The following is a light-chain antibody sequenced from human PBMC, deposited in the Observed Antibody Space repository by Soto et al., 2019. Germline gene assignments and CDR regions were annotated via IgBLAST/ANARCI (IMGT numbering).Light chain of an antibody. CDR1: PGVRDA. Sequence: IQMTQSPSSLSASVGDSVTITCRASPGVRDAVGWYQQQPGKAPTLLIYSASTLHSGVPSRFSGSGSGTDFTLTISGLQPEEFATEYGLQESNYPLTFGGGTKGEIK. CDR2: SAS. V-gene: IGKV1-6*01. J-gene: IGKJ4*01. CDR3: LQESNYPLT.